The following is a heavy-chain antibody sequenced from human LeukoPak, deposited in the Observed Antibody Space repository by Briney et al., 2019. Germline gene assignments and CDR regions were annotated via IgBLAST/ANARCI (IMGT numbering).Heavy chain of an antibody. Sequence: PGGSLRLSCTAFGFSFNNYWMGWVRQAPGKGLEWVAIIKHDGSDKYYVDSVKGRFTISRDNAKTSLYLQMNSLRAEDTAVYYCAKDAGFHDYGDFSFDYWGQGTLVTVSS. CDR3: AKDAGFHDYGDFSFDY. V-gene: IGHV3-7*01. CDR2: IKHDGSDK. J-gene: IGHJ4*02. D-gene: IGHD4-17*01. CDR1: GFSFNNYW.